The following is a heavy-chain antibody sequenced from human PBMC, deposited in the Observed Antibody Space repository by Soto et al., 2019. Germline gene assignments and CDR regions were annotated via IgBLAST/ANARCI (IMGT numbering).Heavy chain of an antibody. V-gene: IGHV4-31*03. CDR1: GGSISSGGYY. D-gene: IGHD4-17*01. J-gene: IGHJ6*03. Sequence: SETLSLTCTVSGGSISSGGYYWSWIRQHPGKGLEWIGYIYYSGSTYYNPSLKSRVTISVDTSKNQFSLKLSSVTAADTAVYYCARVVLATVTTWDYYYYMDVWGKGTTVTVSS. CDR3: ARVVLATVTTWDYYYYMDV. CDR2: IYYSGST.